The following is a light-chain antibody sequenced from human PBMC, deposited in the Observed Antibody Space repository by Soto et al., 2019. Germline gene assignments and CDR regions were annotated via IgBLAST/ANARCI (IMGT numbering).Light chain of an antibody. CDR2: GAS. CDR3: QQYAASPIT. V-gene: IGKV3-20*01. CDR1: QSVTNNY. J-gene: IGKJ3*01. Sequence: EIVLTQAPGTLSLSPGERATLSCRASQSVTNNYLAWYQQKPGQAPRLLIYGASSRATGIPDKFSGSGSGTDFTLTISRLEPEDFAVYYCQQYAASPITFGPGAKVDI.